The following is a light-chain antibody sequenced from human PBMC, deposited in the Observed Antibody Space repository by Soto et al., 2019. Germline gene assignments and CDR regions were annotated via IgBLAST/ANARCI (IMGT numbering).Light chain of an antibody. CDR2: KAS. V-gene: IGKV1-5*03. CDR3: LEYNSYLTYT. CDR1: QSVRTW. Sequence: DIQMTQSPSTLSASVGDRVTITCRASQSVRTWLAWYQQKPGKAPKLLIYKASSLQGGVPSRFSGSGSGTDFTLTISRLLPDDVATYYCLEYNSYLTYTFGQGTKVEIK. J-gene: IGKJ2*01.